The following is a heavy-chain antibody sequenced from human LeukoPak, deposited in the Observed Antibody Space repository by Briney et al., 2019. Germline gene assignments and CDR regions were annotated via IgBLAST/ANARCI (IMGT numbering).Heavy chain of an antibody. J-gene: IGHJ4*02. V-gene: IGHV4-34*01. CDR2: INHSGST. Sequence: SETLSLTCAVYGGSFSGYYWSWIRQPPGKGLEWIGEINHSGSTSYNPSLKSRVTISVDTSKNQFSLKLSSVTAADTAVYYCARGYCSSTSCYFFDYWGQGTLVTVSS. CDR3: ARGYCSSTSCYFFDY. CDR1: GGSFSGYY. D-gene: IGHD2-2*01.